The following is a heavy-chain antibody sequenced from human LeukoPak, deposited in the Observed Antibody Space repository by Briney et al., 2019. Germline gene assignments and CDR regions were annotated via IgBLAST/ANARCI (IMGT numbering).Heavy chain of an antibody. J-gene: IGHJ6*03. D-gene: IGHD2-2*01. CDR3: ASKVPAAIRYYYYYYTDV. CDR1: GGTFSSYT. CDR2: IIPILGIA. Sequence: SVKVSCKASGGTFSSYTISWVRQAPGQGLEWMGRIIPILGIANYAQKFQGRVTITADKSTSTAYIELSSLRSEDTAVYYCASKVPAAIRYYYYYYTDVWGKGTTVTVSS. V-gene: IGHV1-69*02.